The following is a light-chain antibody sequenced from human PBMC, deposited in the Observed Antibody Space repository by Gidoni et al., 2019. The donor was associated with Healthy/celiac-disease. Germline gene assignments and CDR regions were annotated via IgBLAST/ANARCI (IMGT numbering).Light chain of an antibody. CDR1: QSVSSN. J-gene: IGKJ2*01. V-gene: IGKV3-15*01. CDR2: GAF. CDR3: QQYNTWPPYT. Sequence: EIVMTQPPATLSVSPGERATLSCRASQSVSSNLDWYQQKPDQAPRLLIYGAFTRATGIPVRFSGSGSGTEFTLTISSLQSEDFAVYFCQQYNTWPPYTFGQGTKLEIK.